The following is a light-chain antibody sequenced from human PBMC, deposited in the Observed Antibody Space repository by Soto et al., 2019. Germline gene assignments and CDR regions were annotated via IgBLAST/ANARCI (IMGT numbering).Light chain of an antibody. J-gene: IGKJ1*01. V-gene: IGKV3-20*01. CDR3: QQYGSSGT. CDR1: QSVSNNY. Sequence: EIALTQSPGTLSLSPGERAALSCLASQSVSNNYLAWYQQKPGQAPRLLIYGASNRATGIPDRLSGSGSGTDFTLTISRLEPEDFAVYYCQQYGSSGTFGQGTKVDIK. CDR2: GAS.